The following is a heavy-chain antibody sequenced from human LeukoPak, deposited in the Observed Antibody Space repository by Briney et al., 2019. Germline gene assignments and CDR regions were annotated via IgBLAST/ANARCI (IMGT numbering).Heavy chain of an antibody. CDR1: GGTFSSYA. V-gene: IGHV1-69*01. J-gene: IGHJ5*02. Sequence: SVKVSCKASGGTFSSYAISWVRQAPGQGLEWMGGIIPIFGTANYAQKFQGRVTVTADESTSTAYMELSSLRSEDTAVYYCAREGAHSKKTYNWFDPWGQGTLVTVSS. CDR2: IIPIFGTA. CDR3: AREGAHSKKTYNWFDP. D-gene: IGHD2-21*01.